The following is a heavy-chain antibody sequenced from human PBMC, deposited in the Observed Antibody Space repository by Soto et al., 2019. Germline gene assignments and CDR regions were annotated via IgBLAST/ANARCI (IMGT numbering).Heavy chain of an antibody. Sequence: ASVKVSCKASGYTFTRYTMNWVRQAPGQRLEWMGWTNPDNGNTKSSQKFQDRVIITRDTSASTAYMDLSSLRSEDTAVYYCARGIATGQLDPWGQGTLVTVYS. CDR2: TNPDNGNT. D-gene: IGHD2-15*01. J-gene: IGHJ5*02. CDR1: GYTFTRYT. V-gene: IGHV1-3*01. CDR3: ARGIATGQLDP.